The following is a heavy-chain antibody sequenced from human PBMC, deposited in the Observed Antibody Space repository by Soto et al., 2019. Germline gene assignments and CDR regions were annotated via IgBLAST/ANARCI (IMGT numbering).Heavy chain of an antibody. CDR1: GFTFGTTD. CDR3: VKNTGWFNT. V-gene: IGHV3-23*01. J-gene: IGHJ5*02. Sequence: QLLQSGGGLVQPGGSLTLSCAASGFTFGTTDMSLVRQAPGAGLEWVSTIDGSGGITYYADSVKGRFTISRDNSRNTVYLQMNILRGDDTGLYYCVKNTGWFNTWGQGALVTVSS. CDR2: IDGSGGIT. D-gene: IGHD4-17*01.